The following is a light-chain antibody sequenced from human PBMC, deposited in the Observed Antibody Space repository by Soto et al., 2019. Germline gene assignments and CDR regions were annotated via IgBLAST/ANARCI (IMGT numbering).Light chain of an antibody. V-gene: IGKV1-27*01. CDR2: AAS. CDR3: QKYNSAPLT. J-gene: IGKJ3*01. Sequence: DIQMTQSPSSLSASVGDRVTITCRASQGISEYLAWYQQKPGKAPNLLIYAASTLQSGVPSRFSGSGYGTDFTLTISSLQPEDVAIYYCQKYNSAPLTFGPGTKVDIK. CDR1: QGISEY.